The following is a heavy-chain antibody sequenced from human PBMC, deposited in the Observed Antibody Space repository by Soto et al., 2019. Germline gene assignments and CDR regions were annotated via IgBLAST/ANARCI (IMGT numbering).Heavy chain of an antibody. CDR2: SDYSGST. Sequence: QVQLQESGPGLVKPSETLSLTCTVSGGSISSYYWSWIRQPPGKGLEWIGYSDYSGSTNYNPVLKSRVTISVDTSKTQFSLKLSSVTAADTAVYYCARALIAYSSGSYYRDAFDLWGQGTMVTVSS. CDR3: ARALIAYSSGSYYRDAFDL. CDR1: GGSISSYY. D-gene: IGHD3-10*01. V-gene: IGHV4-59*01. J-gene: IGHJ3*01.